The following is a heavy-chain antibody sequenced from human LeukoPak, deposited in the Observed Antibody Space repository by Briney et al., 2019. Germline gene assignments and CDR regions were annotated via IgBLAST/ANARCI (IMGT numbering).Heavy chain of an antibody. D-gene: IGHD1-1*01. Sequence: ASVKVSCKASGYTFTGYYMHWVRQAPGQGLEWMGWINPNSGGTNYAQKFQGRVTMTRDTSTSTVYMELTSLRSDDTAVYYCARNTLVGYNFGYDYWGQGTLVAVSS. J-gene: IGHJ4*02. V-gene: IGHV1-2*02. CDR1: GYTFTGYY. CDR2: INPNSGGT. CDR3: ARNTLVGYNFGYDY.